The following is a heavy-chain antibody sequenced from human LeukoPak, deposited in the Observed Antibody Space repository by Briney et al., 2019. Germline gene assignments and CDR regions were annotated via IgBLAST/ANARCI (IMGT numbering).Heavy chain of an antibody. CDR3: ARDPHTAMDTPYAFHI. V-gene: IGHV1-18*01. D-gene: IGHD5-18*01. J-gene: IGHJ3*02. CDR1: GYTFTSHG. CDR2: INTYNNNA. Sequence: ASVKVSCKASGYTFTSHGIGWVRQAPGQGLEWVGWINTYNNNAQYAQNLQGRVTLTTDTSTSTAFMELRSLRSDDTAMYYCARDPHTAMDTPYAFHIWGQGTLVTVSS.